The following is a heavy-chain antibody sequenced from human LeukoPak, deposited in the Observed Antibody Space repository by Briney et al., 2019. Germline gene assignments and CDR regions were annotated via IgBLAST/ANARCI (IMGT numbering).Heavy chain of an antibody. CDR3: ARDPSKTYYYDSSGYD. J-gene: IGHJ4*02. Sequence: GGSLRLSCVASGFTFSSYSMNWVRQAPGKGLEWVSSISSSSSYIYYADSVKGRFTISRDNAKNSLYLQMNSLRAEDTAVYYCARDPSKTYYYDSSGYDWGQGTLVTVSS. CDR2: ISSSSSYI. CDR1: GFTFSSYS. D-gene: IGHD3-22*01. V-gene: IGHV3-21*01.